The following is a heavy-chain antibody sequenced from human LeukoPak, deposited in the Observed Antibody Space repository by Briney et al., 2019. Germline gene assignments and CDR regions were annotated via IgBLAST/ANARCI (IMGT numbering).Heavy chain of an antibody. V-gene: IGHV3-23*01. Sequence: PGGSLRLSCAASGFTFSSYAMSWVRQAPGKGLEWVSAISGSGGSTYYADSVKGRFTISRYNSKNTLYLQMNRLRDEDTAVYYCAKDPAVRGVIMAYYYYGMDVWGQGTTVTVSS. CDR3: AKDPAVRGVIMAYYYYGMDV. J-gene: IGHJ6*02. CDR1: GFTFSSYA. CDR2: ISGSGGST. D-gene: IGHD3-10*01.